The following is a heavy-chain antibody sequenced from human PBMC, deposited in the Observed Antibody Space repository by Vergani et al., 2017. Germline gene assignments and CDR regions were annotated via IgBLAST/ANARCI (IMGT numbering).Heavy chain of an antibody. Sequence: VQLLESGGGLVQPGGSLRLSCAASGFTFSDYYMSWIRQAPGKGLEWVSYISSSSSYTNYADSVKGRFTISRDNAKNSLYLQMNSLRAEDTAVYYCAKDTSYYYGSGSYYVDYWGQGTLVTVSS. CDR3: AKDTSYYYGSGSYYVDY. J-gene: IGHJ4*02. CDR2: ISSSSSYT. V-gene: IGHV3-11*05. CDR1: GFTFSDYY. D-gene: IGHD3-10*01.